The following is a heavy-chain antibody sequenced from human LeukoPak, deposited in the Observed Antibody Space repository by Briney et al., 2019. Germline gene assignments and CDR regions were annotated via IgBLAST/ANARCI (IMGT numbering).Heavy chain of an antibody. Sequence: SETLSLTCAVYGGSFSGYYWSWIRQPPGKGLEWIGEINHSGSTNYNPSLKSRVTISVDTSKNQFSLKLSSVTAADTAVYYCARAPPSYCSSTSCPYYFDYWGQGTLVTVSS. V-gene: IGHV4-34*01. CDR2: INHSGST. CDR3: ARAPPSYCSSTSCPYYFDY. CDR1: GGSFSGYY. J-gene: IGHJ4*02. D-gene: IGHD2-2*01.